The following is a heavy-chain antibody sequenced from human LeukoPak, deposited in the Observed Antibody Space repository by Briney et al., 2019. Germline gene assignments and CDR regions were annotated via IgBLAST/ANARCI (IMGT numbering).Heavy chain of an antibody. CDR2: ISGRGGTT. V-gene: IGHV3-23*01. CDR3: ASLSQVERDYYYYGMDV. CDR1: GLTFSAYA. Sequence: GGSLRLSCAASGLTFSAYAMTRVRQAPGKGLEWVSSISGRGGTTYYADSVKGRFTISRDNSKNTLYLQMNSLRAEDTAVYYCASLSQVERDYYYYGMDVWGQGTTVTVSS. D-gene: IGHD1-1*01. J-gene: IGHJ6*02.